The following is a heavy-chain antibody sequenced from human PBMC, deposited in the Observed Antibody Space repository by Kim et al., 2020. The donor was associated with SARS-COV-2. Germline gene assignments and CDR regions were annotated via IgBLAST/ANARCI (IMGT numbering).Heavy chain of an antibody. D-gene: IGHD6-13*01. Sequence: SETLSLTCAVYGGSFSGYYWSWIRQPPGKGLEWIGEINHSGSTNYNPSLKSRVTISVDTSKNQFSLKLSSVTSADTAVYYCARGVYWLRKWQQLVPTAGWFDPWGQGTLVTVAS. CDR1: GGSFSGYY. CDR2: INHSGST. J-gene: IGHJ5*02. V-gene: IGHV4-34*01. CDR3: ARGVYWLRKWQQLVPTAGWFDP.